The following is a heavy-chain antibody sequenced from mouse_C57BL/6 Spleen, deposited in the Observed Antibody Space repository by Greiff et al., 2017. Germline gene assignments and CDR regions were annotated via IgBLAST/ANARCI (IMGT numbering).Heavy chain of an antibody. CDR1: GFNIKNTY. CDR2: IDPANGNT. D-gene: IGHD2-4*01. CDR3: AREGYYDYKCFYYFGY. J-gene: IGHJ2*01. Sequence: EVQRVESVAELVRPGASVKMSCTASGFNIKNTYMHWVKQRPEQGLEWIGRIDPANGNTNYAPKFQGKATITADTSSNTAYLQLSSLTSEDTAIYYFAREGYYDYKCFYYFGYWGQGTTLTVSS. V-gene: IGHV14-3*01.